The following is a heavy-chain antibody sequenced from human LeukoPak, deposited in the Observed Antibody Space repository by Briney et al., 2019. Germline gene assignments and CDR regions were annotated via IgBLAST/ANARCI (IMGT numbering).Heavy chain of an antibody. D-gene: IGHD1-26*01. V-gene: IGHV3-66*01. CDR3: ARDWEPDGGY. Sequence: PGGSLRLSCEVSGFTSSRYWTSWVRQAPGKGLEWVSVIYSGGSTYYADSVKGRFTISRDNSKNTLYLQMNSLRPEDTAVYYCARDWEPDGGYWGQGTLVTVSS. CDR2: IYSGGST. CDR1: GFTSSRYW. J-gene: IGHJ4*02.